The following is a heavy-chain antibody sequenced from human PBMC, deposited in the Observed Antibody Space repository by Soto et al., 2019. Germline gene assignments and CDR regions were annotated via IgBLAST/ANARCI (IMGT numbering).Heavy chain of an antibody. Sequence: SETLSLTCTVSGGSISSYYWSWIRQPAGKGLEWIGRIYTSGSTNYNPSLKSRVTMSVDTSKNQFSLKLSSVTAADTAVYYCARARRYIVVVPAAIYTTYYYYGMDVWGQGTTVTVS. CDR2: IYTSGST. CDR3: ARARRYIVVVPAAIYTTYYYYGMDV. J-gene: IGHJ6*02. D-gene: IGHD2-2*02. CDR1: GGSISSYY. V-gene: IGHV4-4*07.